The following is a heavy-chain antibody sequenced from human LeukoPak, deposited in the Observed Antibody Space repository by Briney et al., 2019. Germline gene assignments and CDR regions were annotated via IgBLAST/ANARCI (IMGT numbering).Heavy chain of an antibody. Sequence: SVKVSCKASGGTFSSYAISWVRQAPGQGLEWMGGIIPILGTANYAQKFQGRVTITADESTSTAYMELSSLRSEDTAVYYCARDDCSGGSCYFDYWGQGTLVTVSS. CDR2: IIPILGTA. J-gene: IGHJ4*02. CDR1: GGTFSSYA. D-gene: IGHD2-15*01. CDR3: ARDDCSGGSCYFDY. V-gene: IGHV1-69*13.